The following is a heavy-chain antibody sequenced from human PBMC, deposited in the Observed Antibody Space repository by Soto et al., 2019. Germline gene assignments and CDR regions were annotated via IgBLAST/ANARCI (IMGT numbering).Heavy chain of an antibody. Sequence: QVQLVQSGGEVKKPGASVTVSCKASGYTFINYHITWVRQAPGQGLEWMAWINTYNGMTDYAQRFQGRVTMTRDISTSTAYMELRNLGSDDTAVYFCAESQRGEMGTDWGQGTLVTASS. V-gene: IGHV1-18*01. CDR2: INTYNGMT. CDR1: GYTFINYH. J-gene: IGHJ4*02. CDR3: AESQRGEMGTD. D-gene: IGHD4-17*01.